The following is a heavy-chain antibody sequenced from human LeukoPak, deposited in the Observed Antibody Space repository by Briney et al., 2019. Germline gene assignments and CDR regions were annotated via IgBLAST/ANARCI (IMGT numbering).Heavy chain of an antibody. V-gene: IGHV4-39*02. D-gene: IGHD6-19*01. J-gene: IGHJ6*03. Sequence: NPGGSLRLSCAASGFTFSSYAMHWVRQAPGKGLEWIGSIYYSGSTYYNPSLKSRVTISVDTSKNHFSLRLSSVTAADTAVYYCARVSGQFYFYYYMDVWGKGTTVTISS. CDR3: ARVSGQFYFYYYMDV. CDR2: IYYSGST. CDR1: GFTFSSYAMH.